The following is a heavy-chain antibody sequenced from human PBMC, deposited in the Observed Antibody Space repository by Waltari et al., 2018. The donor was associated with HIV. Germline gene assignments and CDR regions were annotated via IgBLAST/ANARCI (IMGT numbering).Heavy chain of an antibody. CDR2: INHSGST. CDR1: GGSFSGYY. J-gene: IGHJ4*02. V-gene: IGHV4-34*01. Sequence: QVQLQQWGAGLLKPSETLSLTCAVYGGSFSGYYWSWIRQPQGQGLEWIGEINHSGSTNYNPSLKSRVTISVDTSKNQFSLKLSSVTAADTAVYYCARGSTYYITMVRGVITRHFDYWGQGTLVTVSS. D-gene: IGHD3-10*01. CDR3: ARGSTYYITMVRGVITRHFDY.